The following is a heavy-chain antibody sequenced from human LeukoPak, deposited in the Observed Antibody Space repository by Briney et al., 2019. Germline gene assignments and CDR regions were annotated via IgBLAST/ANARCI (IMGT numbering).Heavy chain of an antibody. D-gene: IGHD1-14*01. J-gene: IGHJ4*02. Sequence: PGGSLRLSCAASGFTFSSYEMNWVRQAPGKGLEWVSYISSGGSTIYYADSVKGRFTISRDNAKNSLYLQMNSLRAEDTAVYYCAREARTHHTYYVDYWGQGTLVTVSS. CDR2: ISSGGSTI. CDR3: AREARTHHTYYVDY. V-gene: IGHV3-48*03. CDR1: GFTFSSYE.